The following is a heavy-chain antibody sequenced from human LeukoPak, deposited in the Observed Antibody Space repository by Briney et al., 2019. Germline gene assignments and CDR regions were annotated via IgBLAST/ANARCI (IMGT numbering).Heavy chain of an antibody. CDR3: ARANVLEWLPSYYYYYMDI. CDR2: ISSSSSYI. J-gene: IGHJ6*03. V-gene: IGHV3-21*01. CDR1: GFTFSSYS. Sequence: GGSLRLSCAASGFTFSSYSMNWVRQAPGKGLEWVSSISSSSSYIYYADSVKGRFTNSRDNAKNSLYLQMNSLRAEDTAVYYCARANVLEWLPSYYYYYMDIWGKGTTVTVSS. D-gene: IGHD3-3*01.